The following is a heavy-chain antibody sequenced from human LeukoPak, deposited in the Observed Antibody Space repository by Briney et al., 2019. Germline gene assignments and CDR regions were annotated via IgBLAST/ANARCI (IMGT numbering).Heavy chain of an antibody. J-gene: IGHJ4*02. Sequence: PGGSLRLSCAASGFTFSTYSMNWVRQAPGKGLEWVSYISSSSSTVYYADSVKGRFTISRDNAKNSLYLQMNSLRAEDTAVYYCARDFDYIAAAGRQFDYWGQGTLVTVSS. D-gene: IGHD6-13*01. CDR3: ARDFDYIAAAGRQFDY. V-gene: IGHV3-48*04. CDR1: GFTFSTYS. CDR2: ISSSSSTV.